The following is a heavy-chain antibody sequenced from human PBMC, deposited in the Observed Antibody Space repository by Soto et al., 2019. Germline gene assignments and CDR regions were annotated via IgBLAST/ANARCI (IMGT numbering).Heavy chain of an antibody. CDR2: INHSGST. CDR3: ARRNSSGRKTPYFDY. V-gene: IGHV4-34*01. CDR1: GGSFSGYY. Sequence: QVQLQQWGAGLLKPSETLSLTCADYGGSFSGYYWSWIRQPPGQGLEWIGEINHSGSTNYNPSLKSRVTISVDTSKHQFSQKLSSVTAADTAVYYCARRNSSGRKTPYFDYWGQGILVTVSS. J-gene: IGHJ4*02. D-gene: IGHD6-19*01.